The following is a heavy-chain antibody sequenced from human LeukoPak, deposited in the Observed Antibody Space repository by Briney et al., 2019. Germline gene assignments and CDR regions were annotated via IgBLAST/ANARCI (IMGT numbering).Heavy chain of an antibody. V-gene: IGHV1-2*02. CDR3: ARGRTIAAAGPPFDY. J-gene: IGHJ4*02. Sequence: ASVKVSCKASGYTFTGYYMHWVRQAPGKGLEWMGWINPNSGGTNYAQKFQGRVTMTRDTSISTAYMELSRLRSDDTAVYYCARGRTIAAAGPPFDYWGQGTLVTVSS. D-gene: IGHD6-13*01. CDR2: INPNSGGT. CDR1: GYTFTGYY.